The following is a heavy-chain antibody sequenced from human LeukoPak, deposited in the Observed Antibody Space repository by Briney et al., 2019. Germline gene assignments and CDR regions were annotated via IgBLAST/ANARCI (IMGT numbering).Heavy chain of an antibody. V-gene: IGHV3-23*01. CDR2: IFGSGGSP. D-gene: IGHD5-18*01. CDR3: GKTTVGYSSGQKPAWPVDY. CDR1: GFTFGSHA. J-gene: IGHJ4*02. Sequence: GGSLRLSCEASGFTFGSHAMYWVRQAPGKGLKRVAGIFGSGGSPHYADPVKGRFTISRDNSRNTVYLQINSLRAEDTAVYYCGKTTVGYSSGQKPAWPVDYWGQGTLVTVSS.